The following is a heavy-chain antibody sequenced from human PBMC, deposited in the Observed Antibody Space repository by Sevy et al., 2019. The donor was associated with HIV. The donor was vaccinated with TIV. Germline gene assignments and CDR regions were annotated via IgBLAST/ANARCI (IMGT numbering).Heavy chain of an antibody. V-gene: IGHV3-30*02. CDR2: MRFDGTIK. Sequence: GGSLRLSCAASGFTFSTYGMHWVRQAPGRGLEWVAFMRFDGTIKYHRDSVKGRFSISRDNSKNMLYLQMNSLRVEDTAVYFCAKVLRIVEVPAAIDYYYGMDVWGQGTTVTVSS. CDR3: AKVLRIVEVPAAIDYYYGMDV. J-gene: IGHJ6*02. D-gene: IGHD2-2*01. CDR1: GFTFSTYG.